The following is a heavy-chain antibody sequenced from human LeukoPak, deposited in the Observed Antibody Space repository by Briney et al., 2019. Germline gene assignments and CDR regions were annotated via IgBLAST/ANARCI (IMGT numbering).Heavy chain of an antibody. Sequence: SETLSLTCTASGGSISSGSYYWSWIRQPAGKGLEWIGRIYTSGSTNYNPSLKSRVTISVDTSKNQFSLKLSSVTAADTAVYYCARRTAAGKGASDYWGQGTLVTVSS. CDR2: IYTSGST. D-gene: IGHD6-13*01. CDR1: GGSISSGSYY. V-gene: IGHV4-61*02. J-gene: IGHJ4*02. CDR3: ARRTAAGKGASDY.